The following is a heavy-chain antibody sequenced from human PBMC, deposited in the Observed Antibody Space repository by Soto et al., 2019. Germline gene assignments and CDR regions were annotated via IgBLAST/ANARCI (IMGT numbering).Heavy chain of an antibody. D-gene: IGHD3-10*01. CDR2: IIRIFGTP. Sequence: QVQLVQSGAEVTKPGSSVKVSCKASGGTFSSYAINWVRQAPGQGLEWMGGIIRIFGTPDYAQRFQGRVTITADESTSPAYMELSSLRSEDTAVYYCARQGSNEYYYYGMDVGGQGTTVTVSS. CDR3: ARQGSNEYYYYGMDV. J-gene: IGHJ6*02. V-gene: IGHV1-69*12. CDR1: GGTFSSYA.